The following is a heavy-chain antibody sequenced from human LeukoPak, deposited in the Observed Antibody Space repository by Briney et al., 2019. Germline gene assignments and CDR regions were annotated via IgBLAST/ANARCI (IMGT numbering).Heavy chain of an antibody. CDR1: GYTFTSYG. J-gene: IGHJ3*02. Sequence: ASVKVSCKASGYTFTSYGISWVRQAPGQGLEWMGWISAYNGNTNYAQKLQGRVTMTTDTSTSTAYMELRSLRSDDTAVYYCASPRITMIRHAFDIWGQGTMVTVSS. V-gene: IGHV1-18*01. D-gene: IGHD3-10*01. CDR2: ISAYNGNT. CDR3: ASPRITMIRHAFDI.